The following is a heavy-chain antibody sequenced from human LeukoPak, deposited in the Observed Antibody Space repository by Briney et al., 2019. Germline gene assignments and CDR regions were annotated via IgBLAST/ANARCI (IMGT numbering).Heavy chain of an antibody. CDR2: FDPSDSYT. V-gene: IGHV5-10-1*01. Sequence: GESLKISCKGSGYSFTSDWITWVRQMPGKGLEWMGRFDPSDSYTNYSTCFQGHVTISAGKSISTAYLQWSTLKASDTAMYYCARQGHNFFDYWGQGTLVTVSS. CDR1: GYSFTSDW. CDR3: ARQGHNFFDY. J-gene: IGHJ4*02.